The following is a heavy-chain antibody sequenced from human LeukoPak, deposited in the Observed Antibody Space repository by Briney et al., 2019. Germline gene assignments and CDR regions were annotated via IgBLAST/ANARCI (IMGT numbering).Heavy chain of an antibody. J-gene: IGHJ4*02. D-gene: IGHD1-26*01. Sequence: PSETLSLTCTVSGGSISSYYWSLIRQPPGKGLEWIGYIYYSGSTNYNPSLKSRVTISVDTSKNQFSLELSSVTAADTAVYYCARDEGANFFDYWGQGTLVTVSS. CDR1: GGSISSYY. CDR2: IYYSGST. V-gene: IGHV4-59*01. CDR3: ARDEGANFFDY.